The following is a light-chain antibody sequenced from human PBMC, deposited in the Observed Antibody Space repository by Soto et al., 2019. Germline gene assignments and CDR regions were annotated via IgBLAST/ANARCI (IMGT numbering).Light chain of an antibody. CDR1: NSDVGGYNL. CDR3: CSYTATDAWV. CDR2: AVS. Sequence: QSALTQPRSASGSPGQSVSISCTGTNSDVGGYNLVSWYQQLPGKAPKLIISAVSYRTSGVSDRFSGSKSGNTASLTISGLQAEDEADYYCCSYTATDAWVFGGGTKSPS. J-gene: IGLJ3*02. V-gene: IGLV2-11*01.